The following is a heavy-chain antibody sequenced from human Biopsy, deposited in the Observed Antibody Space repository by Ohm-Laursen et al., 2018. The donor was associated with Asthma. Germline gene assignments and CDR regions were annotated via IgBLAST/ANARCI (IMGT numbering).Heavy chain of an antibody. Sequence: SLRLSCTASGFSFADCAMHWVRQAPGKGLEWVSSISWNSGNIDYAVSVKGRFTISRDNAKNSLYLQMQSLRPEDTASYYCAKSADYYDSTDYLDFWGRGTLVTVSS. J-gene: IGHJ4*01. CDR3: AKSADYYDSTDYLDF. CDR2: ISWNSGNI. CDR1: GFSFADCA. V-gene: IGHV3-9*01. D-gene: IGHD3-22*01.